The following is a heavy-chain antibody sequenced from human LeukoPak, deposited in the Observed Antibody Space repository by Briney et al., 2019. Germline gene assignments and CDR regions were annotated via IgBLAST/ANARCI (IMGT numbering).Heavy chain of an antibody. Sequence: SVKVSCKASGGTFSSYAISWVRQAPGQALEWMGGSNPLFCTANYAQKFQGRVTITADESTSTAYMELSSLRSEDTAVYYCARVPCSGGSCYSVGHNWFDPWGQGTLVTVSS. CDR2: SNPLFCTA. V-gene: IGHV1-69*13. CDR1: GGTFSSYA. D-gene: IGHD2-15*01. CDR3: ARVPCSGGSCYSVGHNWFDP. J-gene: IGHJ5*02.